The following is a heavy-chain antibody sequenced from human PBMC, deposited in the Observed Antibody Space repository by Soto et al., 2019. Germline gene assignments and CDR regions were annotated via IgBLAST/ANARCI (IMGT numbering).Heavy chain of an antibody. D-gene: IGHD3-22*01. V-gene: IGHV4-39*01. CDR1: GGSIGTSSYY. CDR3: ARDYDSSGSQTFDY. CDR2: IYYSGST. J-gene: IGHJ4*02. Sequence: PSETLSLTCTVSGGSIGTSSYYWGWIRQPPGKGLEWIGSIYYSGSTYYNPSLKSRVTISVDTSKNQFSLKLSSVTAADTAVYYCARDYDSSGSQTFDYWGQGTQVTVSS.